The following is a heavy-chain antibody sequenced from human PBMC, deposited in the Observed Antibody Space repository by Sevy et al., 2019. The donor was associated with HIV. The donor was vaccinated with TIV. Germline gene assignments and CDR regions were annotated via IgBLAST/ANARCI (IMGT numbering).Heavy chain of an antibody. Sequence: SETLSLTCTVSGGSITSLYWNWIRQPPGKGLEWIANINYNGHTNYNPSLKSRVTLSLDTSKNQISLRLSSATAADTAMYYCAGENAWGRGYSWGQGTLVTVSS. CDR2: INYNGHT. CDR1: GGSITSLY. D-gene: IGHD1-26*01. CDR3: AGENAWGRGYS. J-gene: IGHJ4*02. V-gene: IGHV4-59*08.